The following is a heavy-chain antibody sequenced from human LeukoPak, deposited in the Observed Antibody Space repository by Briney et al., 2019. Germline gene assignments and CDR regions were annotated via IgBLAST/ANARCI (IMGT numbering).Heavy chain of an antibody. J-gene: IGHJ4*02. CDR1: GITLSNYG. Sequence: PGGSLRLSCAVSGITLSNYGMSWVRQAPGKGLEWVAGISDSGGRTNYADSVKGRFTISRDSPKNTLYLQMNSQRAEDTAVYFCAKRGVVIRVILVGFHKEAYYFDSWGQGALVTVSS. CDR2: ISDSGGRT. D-gene: IGHD3-10*01. V-gene: IGHV3-23*01. CDR3: AKRGVVIRVILVGFHKEAYYFDS.